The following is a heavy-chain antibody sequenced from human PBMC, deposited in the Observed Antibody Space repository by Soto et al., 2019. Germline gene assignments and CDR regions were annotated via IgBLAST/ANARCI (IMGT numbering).Heavy chain of an antibody. J-gene: IGHJ4*02. V-gene: IGHV4-59*08. D-gene: IGHD3-10*01. CDR1: GGSISGYY. CDR3: ARHFAPLHSVSYYFDL. CDR2: IYYSGST. Sequence: QVQLQESGPGLVKPSETLSLTCTVSGGSISGYYWSCIRQPPGKGLDWIGFIYYSGSTTYNPSLKSRVAISVDTSKHQFSLKLSSVTAADAAEYYCARHFAPLHSVSYYFDLWGQGMLVTVSS.